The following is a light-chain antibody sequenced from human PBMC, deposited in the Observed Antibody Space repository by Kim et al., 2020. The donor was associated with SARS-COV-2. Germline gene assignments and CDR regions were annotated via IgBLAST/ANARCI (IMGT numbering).Light chain of an antibody. V-gene: IGLV4-69*01. Sequence: QLVLTQSPSASASLGASVKLTCTLSSGHSSYAIAWHQQQPEKGPRYLMKLNSDGSHSKGDGIPDRFSGSSSGAERYLTISSLQSEDEADYYCQTWGTAVPYVFGTGTQVTVL. CDR3: QTWGTAVPYV. CDR1: SGHSSYA. J-gene: IGLJ1*01. CDR2: LNSDGSH.